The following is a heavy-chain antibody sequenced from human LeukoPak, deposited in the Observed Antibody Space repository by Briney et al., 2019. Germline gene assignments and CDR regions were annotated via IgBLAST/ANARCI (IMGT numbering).Heavy chain of an antibody. CDR2: IIPIFGAA. D-gene: IGHD4-17*01. Sequence: ASVRVSCKASGGTFSSYAISWVRQAPGQGLEWMGGIIPIFGAASYAQKFQGRVTITTDESTSTAYMELSSLRSEDTAVYYCARVAVTTTGYYYYYYMDVWGKGTTVTVSS. CDR1: GGTFSSYA. J-gene: IGHJ6*03. V-gene: IGHV1-69*05. CDR3: ARVAVTTTGYYYYYYMDV.